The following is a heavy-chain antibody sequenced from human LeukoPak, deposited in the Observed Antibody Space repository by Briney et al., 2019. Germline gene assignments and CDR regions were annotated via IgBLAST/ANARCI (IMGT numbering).Heavy chain of an antibody. Sequence: SETLSLTCTVSGGSISSYFWSWIRQPPGKGLEWIGYIYYSGSTNYNPSLKSRVTISVDTSKNQFSLKLSSVTAADTAVYYCARAVDTAMAVHWYFDLWGRGTLVTVSS. J-gene: IGHJ2*01. CDR1: GGSISSYF. CDR3: ARAVDTAMAVHWYFDL. D-gene: IGHD5-18*01. CDR2: IYYSGST. V-gene: IGHV4-59*01.